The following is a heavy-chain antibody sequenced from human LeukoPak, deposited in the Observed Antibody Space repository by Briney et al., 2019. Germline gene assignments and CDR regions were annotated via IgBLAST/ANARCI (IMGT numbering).Heavy chain of an antibody. V-gene: IGHV3-7*01. J-gene: IGHJ6*03. CDR3: ARDKDYYMDV. CDR1: GFTFNTYW. CDR2: IKEDGSKT. Sequence: PGGSLRLSCAASGFTFNTYWLSWVRQAPGKGLEWVADIKEDGSKTYYVDSLKGRFTISRDNAKNSLYLQMNSLRAEDTAVYYCARDKDYYMDVWGKGTTVTVSS.